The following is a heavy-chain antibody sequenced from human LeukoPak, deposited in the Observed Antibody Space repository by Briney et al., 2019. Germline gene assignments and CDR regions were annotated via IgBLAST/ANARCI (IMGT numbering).Heavy chain of an antibody. V-gene: IGHV4-34*01. CDR1: GGSFSGYY. J-gene: IGHJ4*02. CDR3: ARVRQQLVPAYFDY. D-gene: IGHD6-13*01. CDR2: INHSGST. Sequence: PSETLSLTCAVYGGSFSGYYWSWIRQPPGKGLEWIEEINHSGSTNYNPSLKSRVTISVDTSKNQFSLKLSSVTAADTAVYYCARVRQQLVPAYFDYWGQGTLVTVSS.